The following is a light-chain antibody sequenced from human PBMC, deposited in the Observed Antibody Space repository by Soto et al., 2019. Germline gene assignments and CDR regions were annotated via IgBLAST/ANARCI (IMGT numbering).Light chain of an antibody. CDR2: ADT. CDR1: GGSIASNY. Sequence: NFMLTQPHSVSGSPGRTVTISCTGSGGSIASNYVLWYRQRPGSAPSIVIYADTQRPSGVPGRFSGSIDRSSNSASLTISGLKAEDEADYYCQSYDTSSRVIFGGGTKLTVL. V-gene: IGLV6-57*02. CDR3: QSYDTSSRVI. J-gene: IGLJ2*01.